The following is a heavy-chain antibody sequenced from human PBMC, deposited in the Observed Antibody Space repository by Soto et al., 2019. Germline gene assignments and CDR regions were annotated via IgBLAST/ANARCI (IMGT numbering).Heavy chain of an antibody. CDR3: ATGGHNDGYNLYHGMDV. V-gene: IGHV1-69*01. D-gene: IGHD5-18*01. CDR1: GGIFTNNA. Sequence: QVQVVQSGAEVKKPGSSVKVSCKVSGGIFTNNAISWVRQAPGQGLEWLGGVIPLFDTAYYAQIFRGRLRISADVATTTAYMELSGLTSAATAVYFCATGGHNDGYNLYHGMDVWGQGNTVTVS. CDR2: VIPLFDTA. J-gene: IGHJ6*02.